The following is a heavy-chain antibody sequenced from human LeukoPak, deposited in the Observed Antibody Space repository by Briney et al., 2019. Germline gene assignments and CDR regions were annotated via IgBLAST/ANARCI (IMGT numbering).Heavy chain of an antibody. CDR2: FDPEDGET. V-gene: IGHV1-24*01. D-gene: IGHD6-19*01. J-gene: IGHJ4*02. CDR1: GYTLTELS. CDR3: ATDQRIAVAGTELRY. Sequence: ASVKVSCKVSGYTLTELSMHWVRQAPGKGLEWMGGFDPEDGETIYAQKFQGKVTMTEDTSTDTAYMELSSLRSEDTAVYYCATDQRIAVAGTELRYWGQGTLVTVSS.